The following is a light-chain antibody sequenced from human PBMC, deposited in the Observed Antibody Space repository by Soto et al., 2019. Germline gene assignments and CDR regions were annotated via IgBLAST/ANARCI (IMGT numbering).Light chain of an antibody. CDR3: SSYTSSSTLVV. CDR1: SSDVGGYNY. V-gene: IGLV2-14*01. J-gene: IGLJ1*01. CDR2: EVS. Sequence: QSALTQPASVSGSPGQSITISCTGTSSDVGGYNYVSWYQQHPGKAPKLMIYEVSNRPSGVSNRFSGSKSGNTASLTISGLQAEDEADYYCSSYTSSSTLVVFGAGTKVIV.